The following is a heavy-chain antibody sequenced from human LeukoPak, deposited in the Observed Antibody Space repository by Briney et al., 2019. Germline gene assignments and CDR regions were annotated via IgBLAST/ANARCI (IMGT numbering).Heavy chain of an antibody. J-gene: IGHJ4*02. CDR1: GLTFSSYA. Sequence: GGSLRLSCAASGLTFSSYAMSWVRQAPGKGLEWVSAISGSGGSTYYADSVKGRFTISRDNSKNTLYLQMNSLRAEDTAVYYCAKAYCSSTSCYYSYYDFWSGYYVFDYWGQGTLVTVSS. D-gene: IGHD3-3*01. CDR3: AKAYCSSTSCYYSYYDFWSGYYVFDY. CDR2: ISGSGGST. V-gene: IGHV3-23*01.